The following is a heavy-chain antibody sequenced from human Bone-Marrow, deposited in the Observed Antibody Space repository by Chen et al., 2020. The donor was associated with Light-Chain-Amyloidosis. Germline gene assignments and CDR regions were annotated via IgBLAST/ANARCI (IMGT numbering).Heavy chain of an antibody. Sequence: EVQLEQSGPEVKKPGESLKISCKGSGYTFPNYWIGWVRQMPGKGLVWMGDIYPADSDARYSPSFEGQVTISADKSITTAYLQWTGVKASYSAVYYCAGRRDGYNFDYWGQGTLVTVSS. CDR1: GYTFPNYW. D-gene: IGHD5-12*01. V-gene: IGHV5-51*01. J-gene: IGHJ4*02. CDR3: AGRRDGYNFDY. CDR2: IYPADSDA.